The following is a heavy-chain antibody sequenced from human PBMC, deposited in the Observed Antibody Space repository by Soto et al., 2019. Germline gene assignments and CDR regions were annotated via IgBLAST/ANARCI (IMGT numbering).Heavy chain of an antibody. CDR2: VSGDTGNT. CDR1: GFTFRSYA. J-gene: IGHJ4*02. CDR3: AKHRYSNPAGAFDF. V-gene: IGHV3-23*01. D-gene: IGHD1-26*01. Sequence: DVQLLESGGGLVQPGGSLRLSCAGSGFTFRSYAMTWVRQAPGKGLEWVSTVSGDTGNTHYADSVKGRFTISIDNSKNTLYMQMSRLRTEETAVYYCAKHRYSNPAGAFDFWSQGTLVTVSS.